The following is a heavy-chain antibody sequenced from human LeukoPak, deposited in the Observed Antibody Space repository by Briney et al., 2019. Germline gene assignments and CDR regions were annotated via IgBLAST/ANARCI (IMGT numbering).Heavy chain of an antibody. CDR1: GGSTSSGGYY. CDR2: IYYSGST. CDR3: ARNSRVVPAHPFDY. D-gene: IGHD2-2*01. Sequence: SETLSLTCTVSGGSTSSGGYYWSWIRQHPGKGLEWIGYIYYSGSTYYNPSLKSRVTISVDTSKNRFSLKLSSVTAADTAVYYCARNSRVVPAHPFDYWGQGTLVTVSS. V-gene: IGHV4-31*03. J-gene: IGHJ4*02.